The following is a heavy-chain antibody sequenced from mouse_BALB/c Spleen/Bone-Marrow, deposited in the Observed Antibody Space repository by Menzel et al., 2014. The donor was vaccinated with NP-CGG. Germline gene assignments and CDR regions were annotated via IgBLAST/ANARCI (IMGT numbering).Heavy chain of an antibody. Sequence: VHVKQSGAELVKPGASVKLSCTASGFNIKDTYMHWVKQRPEQGPEWIGRIDPANGNTKYDPKFQGKATITADTSSNTAYLQLSSLTSEDTAVYYCAMYYYGSSLFAYWGQGTLVTVSA. CDR1: GFNIKDTY. V-gene: IGHV14-3*02. CDR3: AMYYYGSSLFAY. J-gene: IGHJ3*01. D-gene: IGHD1-1*01. CDR2: IDPANGNT.